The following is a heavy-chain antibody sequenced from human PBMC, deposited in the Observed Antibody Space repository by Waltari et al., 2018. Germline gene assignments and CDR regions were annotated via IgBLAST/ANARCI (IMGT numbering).Heavy chain of an antibody. CDR2: MIPSVGTA. CDR3: ARDGSAMVPLNWFDP. D-gene: IGHD3-10*01. V-gene: IGHV1-69*11. CDR1: GGTFSSYA. J-gene: IGHJ5*02. Sequence: QVQLVQSGAEVKKPGSSVKVSCKASGGTFSSYAISWVRQAPGQGLEWMGRMIPSVGTANYAQKVQSRVTITEDESTSTAYMELSSLIAEDTVVYYCARDGSAMVPLNWFDPWGQGTLVTVSS.